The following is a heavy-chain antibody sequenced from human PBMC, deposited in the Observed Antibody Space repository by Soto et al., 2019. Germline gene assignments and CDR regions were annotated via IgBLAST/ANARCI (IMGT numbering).Heavy chain of an antibody. V-gene: IGHV1-69*13. D-gene: IGHD6-6*01. CDR2: IIPIFGTA. CDR1: GYTLTSYN. CDR3: ASQQLGPSYYYGMDV. J-gene: IGHJ6*02. Sequence: SVKVSCKASGYTLTSYNIDWVRQAPGQGLEWMGGIIPIFGTANYAQKFQGRVTITADESTSTAYMELSSLRSEDTAVYYCASQQLGPSYYYGMDVWGQGTTVTVSS.